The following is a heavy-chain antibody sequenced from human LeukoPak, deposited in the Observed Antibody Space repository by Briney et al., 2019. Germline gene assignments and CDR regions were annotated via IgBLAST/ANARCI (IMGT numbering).Heavy chain of an antibody. CDR2: IRYDGSNK. Sequence: GGSLRLSCAASGFIFSSYGMHWVRQAPGKGLEWVAFIRYDGSNKYYADSVKGRFTISRDNSKNTLYLQMNSLRAEDTAVYYCAKDRKAAAGTKFDPWGQGTLVTVSS. CDR3: AKDRKAAAGTKFDP. CDR1: GFIFSSYG. D-gene: IGHD6-13*01. J-gene: IGHJ5*02. V-gene: IGHV3-30*02.